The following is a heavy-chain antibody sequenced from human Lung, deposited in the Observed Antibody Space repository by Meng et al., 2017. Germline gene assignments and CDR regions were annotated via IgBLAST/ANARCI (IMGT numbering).Heavy chain of an antibody. CDR3: SGHIDY. V-gene: IGHV3-15*01. Sequence: EVHVVESGGGLVKPGGSLRLFCEGSGFTFSNAYMTWVRQVPGKRLEWVGRIKSKPDGETIDYAAPVKGRFTISRDDSKNTVYLQMNSLKTEDTAVYYCSGHIDYWGQGTLVTVSS. CDR2: IKSKPDGETI. CDR1: GFTFSNAY. D-gene: IGHD5-12*01. J-gene: IGHJ4*02.